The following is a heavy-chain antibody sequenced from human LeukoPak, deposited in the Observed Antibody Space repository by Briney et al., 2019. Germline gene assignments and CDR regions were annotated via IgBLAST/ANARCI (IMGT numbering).Heavy chain of an antibody. CDR1: GFTFSSYA. CDR2: ISGSGGST. CDR3: AKRPIYYYDSPI. D-gene: IGHD3-22*01. Sequence: GGSLRPSCAASGFTFSSYAMSWVRQAPGKGLEWVSAISGSGGSTYYADSVKGRFTISRDNSKNTLYLQMNSLRAEDTAVYYCAKRPIYYYDSPIWGQGTMVTVSS. J-gene: IGHJ3*02. V-gene: IGHV3-23*01.